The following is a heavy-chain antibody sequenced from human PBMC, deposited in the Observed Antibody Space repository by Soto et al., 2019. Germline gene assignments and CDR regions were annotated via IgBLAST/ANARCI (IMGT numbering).Heavy chain of an antibody. CDR1: GFTFDDYA. Sequence: GGSLRLSCAASGFTFDDYAMHWVRQAPGKGLEWVSGISWNSGSTYYADSVKGRFTISRDNSKNTLYLQMNSLRAEDTAVYYCAKDPRYFDWLGDYWGQGTLVTVSS. V-gene: IGHV3-23*01. CDR3: AKDPRYFDWLGDY. J-gene: IGHJ4*02. CDR2: ISWNSGST. D-gene: IGHD3-9*01.